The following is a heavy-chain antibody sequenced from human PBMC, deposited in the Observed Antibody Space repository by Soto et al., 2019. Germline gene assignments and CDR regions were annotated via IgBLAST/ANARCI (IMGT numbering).Heavy chain of an antibody. CDR1: GGTFSSHV. J-gene: IGHJ1*01. CDR3: ARGSRDCSGGTCFPLPTAEYFRH. V-gene: IGHV1-69*01. Sequence: QVQLVQSGPEVKKPGSSVKVSCKASGGTFSSHVFTWVRQAPGRGLEWMGGIIPMFGTANHAQKFQGRVTLIADESTNTAYLELSSLRSEVTAVYYCARGSRDCSGGTCFPLPTAEYFRHWGQGTLSTVSS. D-gene: IGHD2-15*01. CDR2: IIPMFGTA.